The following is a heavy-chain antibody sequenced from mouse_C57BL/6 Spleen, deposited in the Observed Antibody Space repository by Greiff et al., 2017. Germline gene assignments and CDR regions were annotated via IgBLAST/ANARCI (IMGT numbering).Heavy chain of an antibody. Sequence: DVQLQESGPGLVKPSQSLSLTCSVSGYSITSGYYWNWIRQLPGNKLEWMGYISYDGSNNYNPSLKNRISITRDTSKNQFFLKLNSVTTEDTATYYCAKDLRRYFDVWGTGTTVTVSS. CDR1: GYSITSGYY. D-gene: IGHD2-12*01. CDR2: ISYDGSN. CDR3: AKDLRRYFDV. J-gene: IGHJ1*03. V-gene: IGHV3-6*01.